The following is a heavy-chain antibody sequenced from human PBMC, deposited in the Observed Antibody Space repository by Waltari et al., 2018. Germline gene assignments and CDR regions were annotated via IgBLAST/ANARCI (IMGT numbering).Heavy chain of an antibody. J-gene: IGHJ5*02. CDR3: ARQDIVVVVAATPGAFDP. CDR1: GYSISSGYY. V-gene: IGHV4-38-2*01. CDR2: IYHSGST. D-gene: IGHD2-15*01. Sequence: QVQLQESGPGLVKPSETLSLTCAVSGYSISSGYYWGWIRQPPGKGLEWIGSIYHSGSTYYNPSLKSRVTISVDTSKNHFSLKLSSVTAADTAVYYCARQDIVVVVAATPGAFDPWGQGTLVTVSS.